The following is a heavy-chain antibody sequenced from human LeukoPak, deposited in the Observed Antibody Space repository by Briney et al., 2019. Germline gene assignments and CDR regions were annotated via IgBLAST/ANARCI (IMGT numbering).Heavy chain of an antibody. Sequence: SETLSLTCTVSGGSISSGSHYWSWIRQPAGKGLEWIGRIYTSGSTNYNPSLKSRVTMSVDTSKNQFSLKLSSVTAADSAVYYCARDTDYFDYWGQGTLVTVSS. CDR2: IYTSGST. CDR3: ARDTDYFDY. J-gene: IGHJ4*02. CDR1: GGSISSGSHY. V-gene: IGHV4-61*02.